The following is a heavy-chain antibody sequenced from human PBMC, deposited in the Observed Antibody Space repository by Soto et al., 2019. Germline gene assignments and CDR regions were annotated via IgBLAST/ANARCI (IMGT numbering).Heavy chain of an antibody. D-gene: IGHD6-19*01. V-gene: IGHV3-23*01. CDR2: INDNGGAT. CDR1: GFTFRTSV. Sequence: EVQLLDSGGGLVQPGGSLRLSCAASGFTFRTSVMTWVRQAPGKGLEWVSTINDNGGATHYADSVKGRFTISRDNSRDTMFLQMNSLRAEDTAIYYCAREGFGSGHAGGFDVWDQGTMVTVSS. CDR3: AREGFGSGHAGGFDV. J-gene: IGHJ3*01.